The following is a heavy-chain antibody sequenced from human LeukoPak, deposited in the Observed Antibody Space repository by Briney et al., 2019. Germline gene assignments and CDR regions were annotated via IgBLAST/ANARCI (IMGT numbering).Heavy chain of an antibody. J-gene: IGHJ6*02. V-gene: IGHV3-23*01. CDR3: AKTDCSSTSCYYYGMDV. CDR2: ISGSGGNT. D-gene: IGHD2-2*01. Sequence: PGGSLRLSCAASGFTFSSYAKSWVRQAPGKGLEWVSVISGSGGNTYYADSVKGRFTISRDNSKNTLNLQMNSLRAEDTAAYYCAKTDCSSTSCYYYGMDVWGQGTTVTVSS. CDR1: GFTFSSYA.